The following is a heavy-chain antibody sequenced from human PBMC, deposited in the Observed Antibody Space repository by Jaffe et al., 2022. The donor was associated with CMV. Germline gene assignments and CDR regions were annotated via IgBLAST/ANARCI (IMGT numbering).Heavy chain of an antibody. CDR2: IWYDGSNK. CDR3: ARLTGEGAFDI. V-gene: IGHV3-33*01. J-gene: IGHJ3*02. D-gene: IGHD7-27*01. CDR1: GFTFSSYG. Sequence: QVQLVESGGGVVQPGRSLRLSCAASGFTFSSYGMHWVRQAPGKGLEWVAVIWYDGSNKYYADSVKGRFTISRDNSKNTLYLQMNSLRAEDTAVYYCARLTGEGAFDIWGQGTMVTVSS.